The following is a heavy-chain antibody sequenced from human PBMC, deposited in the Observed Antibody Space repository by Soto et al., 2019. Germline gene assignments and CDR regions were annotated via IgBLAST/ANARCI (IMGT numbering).Heavy chain of an antibody. CDR1: GGTVGSYA. CDR2: SIPIPGTA. V-gene: IGHV1-69*01. D-gene: IGHD2-2*01. Sequence: QVQLVQSGAEVKKPASSVKVSCKDSGGTVGSYAISWVRQAPGQGLEWMGVSIPIPGTANYAQKFQGRVTIAADESTSTAYMELRSLRSEDTAVYYCARSQGSSTSLEIYYYYYYGMAVWGEGTTVTVSS. J-gene: IGHJ6*04. CDR3: ARSQGSSTSLEIYYYYYYGMAV.